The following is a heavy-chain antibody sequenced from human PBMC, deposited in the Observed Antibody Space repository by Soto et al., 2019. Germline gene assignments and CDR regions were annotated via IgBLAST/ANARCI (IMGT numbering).Heavy chain of an antibody. CDR1: VGSISSSNW. V-gene: IGHV4-4*02. Sequence: QVQLQESGPGLVKPSGTLSLTCAVSVGSISSSNWWSWVRQPPGKGLECIGEIYHSGSTHYNPSLKSRVTRSLDKSKNHFALKLSSVAFADTAVYYCASGDDTHFDSWGQGTLVTVSS. CDR2: IYHSGST. CDR3: ASGDDTHFDS. J-gene: IGHJ4*02.